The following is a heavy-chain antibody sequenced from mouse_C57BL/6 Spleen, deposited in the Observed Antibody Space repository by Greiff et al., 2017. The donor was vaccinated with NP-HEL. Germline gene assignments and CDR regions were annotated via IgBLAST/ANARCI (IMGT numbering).Heavy chain of an antibody. Sequence: EVQLQESGPELVKPGDSVKISCKASGYSFTGYFMNWVMQSHGKSLEWIGRINPYNGDTFYNQKFKGKATLTVDKSSSTAHMELRSLTSEDSAVYYCARSGYYGSSSFAYWGQGTLVTVSA. CDR3: ARSGYYGSSSFAY. V-gene: IGHV1-20*01. D-gene: IGHD1-1*01. CDR1: GYSFTGYF. J-gene: IGHJ3*01. CDR2: INPYNGDT.